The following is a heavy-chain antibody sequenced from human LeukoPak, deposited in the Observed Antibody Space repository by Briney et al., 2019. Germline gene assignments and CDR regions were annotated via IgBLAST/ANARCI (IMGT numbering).Heavy chain of an antibody. Sequence: GGSLRLSCAASGFTFSTYVMHWVRQAPGKGLEWVAVISKDGSNEDYADSVKGRFSISRDNSKNTLFLQMNSLRVEDTAVYFCARESAARGLFDYWGQGTLVTVSS. J-gene: IGHJ4*02. D-gene: IGHD6-25*01. CDR1: GFTFSTYV. CDR3: ARESAARGLFDY. V-gene: IGHV3-30*04. CDR2: ISKDGSNE.